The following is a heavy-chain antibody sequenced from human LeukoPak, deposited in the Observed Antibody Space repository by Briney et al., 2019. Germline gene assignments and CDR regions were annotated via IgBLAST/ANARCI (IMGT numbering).Heavy chain of an antibody. CDR1: GYTLTELS. D-gene: IGHD2-15*01. CDR3: ATASGYCSGGSCYSGWFDP. V-gene: IGHV1-24*01. Sequence: ASVKVSCKVSGYTLTELSMHWVRQAPGKGLEWMGGFDPEDGETIYAQKFQGRVTMTEDTSTDTAYMELSSLRSEDTAVYYCATASGYCSGGSCYSGWFDPWGQGTLVTASS. J-gene: IGHJ5*02. CDR2: FDPEDGET.